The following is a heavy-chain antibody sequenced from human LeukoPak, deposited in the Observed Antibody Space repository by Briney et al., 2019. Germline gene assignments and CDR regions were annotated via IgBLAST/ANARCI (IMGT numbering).Heavy chain of an antibody. J-gene: IGHJ5*02. CDR3: ARVIEYSGRFDP. V-gene: IGHV4-31*03. CDR1: GVSISGGDY. Sequence: SQTLSLTCIVSGVSISGGDYWSWIRQHPGKGLEWIGYIFYRGNTYYSPSLKSRVSMSIDTSKNQFSLVLSSVTAADTAAYYCARVIEYSGRFDPWGQGTLVTVSS. CDR2: IFYRGNT. D-gene: IGHD1-26*01.